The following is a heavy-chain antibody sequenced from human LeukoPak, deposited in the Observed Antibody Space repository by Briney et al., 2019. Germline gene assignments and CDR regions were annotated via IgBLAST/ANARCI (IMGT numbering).Heavy chain of an antibody. CDR1: GGSIHSYY. D-gene: IGHD2-2*01. J-gene: IGHJ3*02. CDR3: ARDVVGITIPAAPDDAFDI. Sequence: SETLSLTCTVSGGSIHSYYWSWMRQPAGKGLEWIGRVSTSGSTNYNPSLESRVTMSVDTSKNQFSLNLSSVTAADTAVYYCARDVVGITIPAAPDDAFDIWGQGTLVTVSS. V-gene: IGHV4-4*07. CDR2: VSTSGST.